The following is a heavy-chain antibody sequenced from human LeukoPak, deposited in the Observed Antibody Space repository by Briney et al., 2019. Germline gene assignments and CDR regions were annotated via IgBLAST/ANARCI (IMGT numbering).Heavy chain of an antibody. CDR1: GGSFSGYY. V-gene: IGHV4-34*01. J-gene: IGHJ4*02. D-gene: IGHD3-10*01. Sequence: SETLSLTCAVYGGSFSGYYWSWIRQPPGKGLEWIGEINHSGSTNYNPSLKSRVTISVDTSKNQFSLKLSSVTAADTAVYYCAREFVDGVTILFDYWGQGTLVTVSS. CDR3: AREFVDGVTILFDY. CDR2: INHSGST.